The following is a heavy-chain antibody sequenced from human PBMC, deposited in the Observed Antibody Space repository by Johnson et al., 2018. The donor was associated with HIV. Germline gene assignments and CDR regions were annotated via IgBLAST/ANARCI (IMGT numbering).Heavy chain of an antibody. J-gene: IGHJ3*02. CDR3: ARTPSTYYYDSRGYVDAFDI. CDR1: GFTFSSYD. Sequence: VKLVESGGGLVQPGGSLRLSCTASGFTFSSYDMHWVRQAPGKGLEWVSAIGSAGDTYYPDSVKGRFTLSSENAKNSFYLQMNSLRAGDTAVYYCARTPSTYYYDSRGYVDAFDIWGQGTMVTVSS. CDR2: IGSAGDT. D-gene: IGHD3-22*01. V-gene: IGHV3-13*01.